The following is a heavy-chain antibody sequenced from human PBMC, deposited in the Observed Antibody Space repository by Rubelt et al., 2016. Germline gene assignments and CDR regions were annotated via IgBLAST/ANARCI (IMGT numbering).Heavy chain of an antibody. D-gene: IGHD4/OR15-4a*01. CDR2: ISGRGGST. J-gene: IGHJ4*02. CDR1: GFIFDDYA. V-gene: IGHV3-23*04. CDR3: AREASYRYGDYVDY. Sequence: EVQLVESGGGLVQPGGSLRLSCVASGFIFDDYAMHWARQVPGKGLEWVSAISGRGGSTYYADSVKGRFTISRENAKNSRCLKMNSLRAEDTAVYYCAREASYRYGDYVDYWGQGTLVTVSS.